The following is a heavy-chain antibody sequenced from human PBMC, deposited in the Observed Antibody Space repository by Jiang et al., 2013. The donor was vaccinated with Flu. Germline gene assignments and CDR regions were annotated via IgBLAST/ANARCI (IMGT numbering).Heavy chain of an antibody. D-gene: IGHD6-13*01. CDR3: ARGAAAGTPWFDY. Sequence: QLVESGAEVKKPGASVKVSCKASGYTFTGYYMHWVRQAPGQGLEWMGWINPNSGATNYAQKFQGWVTMTRDTSISTAYMELSRLTSDDTAVYYCARGAAAGTPWFDYWGQGTLVTVSS. CDR2: INPNSGAT. CDR1: GYTFTGYY. V-gene: IGHV1-2*04. J-gene: IGHJ4*02.